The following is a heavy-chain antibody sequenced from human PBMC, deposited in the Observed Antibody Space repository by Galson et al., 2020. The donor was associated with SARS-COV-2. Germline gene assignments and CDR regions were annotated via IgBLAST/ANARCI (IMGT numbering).Heavy chain of an antibody. CDR2: INHSGST. D-gene: IGHD6-19*01. CDR1: GGSFSGYY. Sequence: SETLSLTCAVYGGSFSGYYWSWIRQPPGKGLEWIGEINHSGSTNYNPSLKSRLTLSVDTSKNQFSLKLSSVTPADTAVYYCARGSDCIGQWLGNYYYYGMVVWGQGTTVTVSS. J-gene: IGHJ6*02. CDR3: ARGSDCIGQWLGNYYYYGMVV. V-gene: IGHV4-34*01.